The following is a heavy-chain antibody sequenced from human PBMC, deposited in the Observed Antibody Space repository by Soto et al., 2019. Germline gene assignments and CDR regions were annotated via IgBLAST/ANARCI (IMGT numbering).Heavy chain of an antibody. D-gene: IGHD6-6*01. Sequence: PSETLSLTCAVSGYSISSGYYWGWIRQPPGKGLEWIGSIYHSGSTYYNPSLKSRVTISVDTSKNQFSLKLSSVTAADTAVYYCATGMGGGESSSASFDYRGPGTLVTVFS. V-gene: IGHV4-38-2*01. CDR3: ATGMGGGESSSASFDY. CDR2: IYHSGST. J-gene: IGHJ4*02. CDR1: GYSISSGYY.